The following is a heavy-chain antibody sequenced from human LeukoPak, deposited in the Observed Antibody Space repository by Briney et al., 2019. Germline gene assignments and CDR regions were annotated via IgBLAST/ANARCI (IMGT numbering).Heavy chain of an antibody. D-gene: IGHD2-15*01. CDR2: ISGSGDGT. CDR3: AKTRSVVVAAAINY. V-gene: IGHV3-23*01. CDR1: GFTFSSYA. Sequence: GGSLRLSCAASGFTFSSYAMSWVRQAPGKGLEWVSGISGSGDGTYSPDSVKGRFTISRDNSKNTLYLQMNSLRVEDTAFYYCAKTRSVVVAAAINYWGQGTLATVSS. J-gene: IGHJ4*02.